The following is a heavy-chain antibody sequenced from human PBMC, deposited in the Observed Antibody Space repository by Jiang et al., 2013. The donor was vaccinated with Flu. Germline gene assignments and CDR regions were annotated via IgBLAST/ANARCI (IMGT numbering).Heavy chain of an antibody. CDR3: ASGLKGWLGIQTNYYYYGMDV. D-gene: IGHD6-19*01. CDR1: GFTFSSYE. CDR2: ISSSGSTI. Sequence: SLRLSCAASGFTFSSYEMNWVRRLREGLEWVSYISSSGSTIYYADSVKGRFTISRDNAKNSLYLQMNSLRAEDTAVYYCASGLKGWLGIQTNYYYYGMDVWGKGTTVTVSS. V-gene: IGHV3-48*03. J-gene: IGHJ6*04.